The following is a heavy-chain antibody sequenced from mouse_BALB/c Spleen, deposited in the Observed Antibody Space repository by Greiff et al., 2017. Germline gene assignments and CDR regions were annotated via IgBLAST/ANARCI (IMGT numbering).Heavy chain of an antibody. CDR1: GYTFTDYN. V-gene: IGHV1S29*02. D-gene: IGHD2-14*01. CDR2: IYPYNGGT. Sequence: EVQLQQSGPELVKPGASVKISCKASGYTFTDYNMHWVKQRHGKSLEWIGYIYPYNGGTGYNQKFKSKATLTVDNSSSTAYMELRSLTSEDSAVYYCARREDRSLDYWGQGTTLTVSS. CDR3: ARREDRSLDY. J-gene: IGHJ2*01.